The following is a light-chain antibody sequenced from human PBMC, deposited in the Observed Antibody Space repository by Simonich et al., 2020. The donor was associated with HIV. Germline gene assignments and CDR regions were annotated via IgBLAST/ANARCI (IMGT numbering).Light chain of an antibody. J-gene: IGKJ4*01. CDR1: QSVLYRSNTKNY. CDR2: WAS. CDR3: QQYYTTPPT. V-gene: IGKV4-1*01. Sequence: DIVMTQSPDSLAVSLGERATINCKSSQSVLYRSNTKNYLAWYQQKPGQPPKLLIYWASTRESGVPDRFRGSGSGTECTLTISSLQAEDVAVYYCQQYYTTPPTFGGGTKVEIK.